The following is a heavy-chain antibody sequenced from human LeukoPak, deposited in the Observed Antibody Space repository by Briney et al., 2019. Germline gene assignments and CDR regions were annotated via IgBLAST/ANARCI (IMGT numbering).Heavy chain of an antibody. J-gene: IGHJ4*02. V-gene: IGHV3-30*04. CDR1: GFTVSTYP. CDR2: IANDGKDK. Sequence: GRSLRLSCAASGFTVSTYPMHWVRQAPGKGLEWVAVIANDGKDKHYADSVKGRFTISRDNSKNTLYLQMSSLRGEDTAVYHCARDRKYGAAVYDFDYWGQGTLVTVSS. CDR3: ARDRKYGAAVYDFDY. D-gene: IGHD4-17*01.